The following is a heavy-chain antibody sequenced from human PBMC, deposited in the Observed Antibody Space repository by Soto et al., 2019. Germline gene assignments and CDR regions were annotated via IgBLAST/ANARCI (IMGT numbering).Heavy chain of an antibody. CDR2: IGTAGDT. D-gene: IGHD2-15*01. CDR1: GFTFSGFD. Sequence: GGSLRLSCAASGFTFSGFDVHWVRQPTGKGLEWVSTIGTAGDTYYAVSVKGRFTISRDNAKNSLSLQMNSLRAGDTAVYFCARGQEVGAHFFDSWGQGTQVTVSS. J-gene: IGHJ4*02. CDR3: ARGQEVGAHFFDS. V-gene: IGHV3-13*01.